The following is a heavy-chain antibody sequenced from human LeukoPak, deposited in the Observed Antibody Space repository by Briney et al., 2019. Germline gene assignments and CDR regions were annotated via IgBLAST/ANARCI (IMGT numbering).Heavy chain of an antibody. CDR2: ISGSGGST. J-gene: IGHJ4*02. Sequence: PGGSLRLSCAASGFTFSSYEMDWVRQAPGKGLEWVSAISGSGGSTYYADSVKGRFTISRDNSKNTLYLQMNSLRAEDTAVYYCAKDPTHYYSEEDYWGQGTLVTVSS. CDR1: GFTFSSYE. CDR3: AKDPTHYYSEEDY. D-gene: IGHD3-10*01. V-gene: IGHV3-23*01.